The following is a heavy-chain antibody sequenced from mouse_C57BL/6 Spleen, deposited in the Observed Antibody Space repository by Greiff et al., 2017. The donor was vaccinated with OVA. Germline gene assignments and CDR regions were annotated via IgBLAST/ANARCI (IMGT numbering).Heavy chain of an antibody. CDR1: GYTFTSYW. CDR3: ARAPVGVFDY. V-gene: IGHV1-50*01. Sequence: QVQLQQSGAELVKPGASVKLSCKASGYTFTSYWMQWVKQRPGQGLEWIGEIDPSDSYTNYNQKFKGKATLTVDTSSSTAYMQLSSLTSEDSAVYYCARAPVGVFDYWGQGTTLTVSS. CDR2: IDPSDSYT. J-gene: IGHJ2*01.